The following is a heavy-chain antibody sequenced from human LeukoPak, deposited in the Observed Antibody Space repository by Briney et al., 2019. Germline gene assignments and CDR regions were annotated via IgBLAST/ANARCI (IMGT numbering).Heavy chain of an antibody. J-gene: IGHJ4*02. CDR2: ISSSGSTI. D-gene: IGHD5-18*01. CDR3: AREATAKVNGYY. CDR1: GFTFSSYE. Sequence: GGSLRLSCAASGFTFSSYEMNWVRQAPGKGLEWVSYISSSGSTIYYADSVKGRFTISRDNAKNSLYLQMNSLRAEDTAVYYCAREATAKVNGYYWGQGTLVTVSS. V-gene: IGHV3-48*03.